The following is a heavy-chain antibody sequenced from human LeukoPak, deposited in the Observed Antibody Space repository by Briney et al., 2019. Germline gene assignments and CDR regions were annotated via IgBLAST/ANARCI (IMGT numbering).Heavy chain of an antibody. CDR2: IYTSGST. CDR1: GGSISSSSYY. CDR3: ARDGYSNHFDY. V-gene: IGHV4-61*02. D-gene: IGHD4-11*01. J-gene: IGHJ4*02. Sequence: SETLSLTCTVSGGSISSSSYYWGWIRQPAGKGLEWIGRIYTSGSTNYNPSLKSRVTMSVDTSKNQFSLKLSSVTAADTAVYYCARDGYSNHFDYWGQGTLVTVSS.